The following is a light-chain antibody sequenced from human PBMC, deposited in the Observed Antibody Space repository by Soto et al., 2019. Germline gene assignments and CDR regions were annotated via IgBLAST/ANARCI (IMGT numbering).Light chain of an antibody. V-gene: IGLV2-23*01. CDR2: EGS. Sequence: QSVLTQPASVSGSPGQSITISCTGTSSDVGSYNLVSWYQQHPGKAPKLMICEGSKRPSGVSNRFSGSKSGNTASLTISGLQAADEADYYCCSYAGSSTSLYVFGTGTKLTVL. CDR3: CSYAGSSTSLYV. J-gene: IGLJ1*01. CDR1: SSDVGSYNL.